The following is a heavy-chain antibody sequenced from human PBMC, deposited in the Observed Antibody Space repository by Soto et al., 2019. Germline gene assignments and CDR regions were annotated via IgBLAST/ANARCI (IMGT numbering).Heavy chain of an antibody. CDR3: ARGKSGGSSYFDY. V-gene: IGHV4-59*01. D-gene: IGHD2-15*01. CDR2: IYYSGST. J-gene: IGHJ4*02. CDR1: GGSISSYY. Sequence: SETLALSCPVSGGSISSYYLSGIRQPPGKGLEWIGYIYYSGSTNYNPSLKSRVTISVDASKNQFSLKLSSVTAADTAVYYRARGKSGGSSYFDYWGQGTLVTVSS.